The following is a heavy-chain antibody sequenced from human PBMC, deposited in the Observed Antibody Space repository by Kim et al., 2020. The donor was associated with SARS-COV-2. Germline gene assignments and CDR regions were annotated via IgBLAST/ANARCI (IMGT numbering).Heavy chain of an antibody. V-gene: IGHV3-33*06. D-gene: IGHD3-16*01. J-gene: IGHJ4*02. CDR1: GFTFSSYA. CDR2: IWYDGSNK. CDR3: AKDLWSGGSSPDY. Sequence: GGSLRLSCAASGFTFSSYAMHWVRQAPGKGLEWVAVIWYDGSNKYYADSVKGRFTISRDNSKNTLYLQMNSLRAEDTAVYYCAKDLWSGGSSPDYWGQGTLVTVSS.